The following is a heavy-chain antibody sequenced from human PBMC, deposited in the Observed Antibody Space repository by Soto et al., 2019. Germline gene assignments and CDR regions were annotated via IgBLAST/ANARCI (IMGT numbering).Heavy chain of an antibody. D-gene: IGHD2-2*01. CDR2: IRASGDKT. CDR3: ARYCVTSSCYEGHFYGMDV. CDR1: GYTFSIYA. V-gene: IGHV3-23*01. Sequence: EVQLLESGGGLVQPGGSLRLSCAASGYTFSIYAMSWVRLAPGKGLEWVSAIRASGDKTFFADSVKGRFTISRDNTENPVFLLINSLRAEDPAVYYCARYCVTSSCYEGHFYGMDVWGLGTTVSVSS. J-gene: IGHJ6*02.